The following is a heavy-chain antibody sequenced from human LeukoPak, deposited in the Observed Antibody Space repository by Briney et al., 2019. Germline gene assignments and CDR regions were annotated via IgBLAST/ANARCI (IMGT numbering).Heavy chain of an antibody. V-gene: IGHV3-66*01. J-gene: IGHJ4*02. D-gene: IGHD5-12*01. CDR1: GFIVSNYY. Sequence: PGGSLRLSCAASGFIVSNYYMNWVRQAPGKGLEWVSIIYCGGGTYYADSVEGRFTISRDNSKNTLYLEMNTLRAEDTAVYYCARGGYGGYDSDYWGQGTLVSVSS. CDR3: ARGGYGGYDSDY. CDR2: IYCGGGT.